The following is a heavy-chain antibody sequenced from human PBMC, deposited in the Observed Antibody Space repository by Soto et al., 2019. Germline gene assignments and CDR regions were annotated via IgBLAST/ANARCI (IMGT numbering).Heavy chain of an antibody. CDR2: IHHAGST. CDR3: ARGPPIVGNTTPLDS. D-gene: IGHD1-26*01. J-gene: IGHJ4*02. Sequence: QVQLQESGPRLVKPSGTLSLTCTVSGGSITNSNWWSWVRLPPAKGLEWIGDIHHAGSTKYNPSLERRVTMSVDTSNNQFALTLTSVTAADTAVYFCARGPPIVGNTTPLDSWGQGTLVTVS. CDR1: GGSITNSNW. V-gene: IGHV4-4*02.